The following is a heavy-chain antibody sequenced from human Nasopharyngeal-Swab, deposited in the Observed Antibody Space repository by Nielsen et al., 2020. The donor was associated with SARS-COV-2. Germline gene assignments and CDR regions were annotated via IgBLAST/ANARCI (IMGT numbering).Heavy chain of an antibody. CDR2: ISYDGSNK. CDR3: AKFIEEGSGSYYALYYYYGMDV. D-gene: IGHD3-10*01. Sequence: WIRQPPGKGLEWVAVISYDGSNKYYADSVKGRFTISRDNSKNTLYLQMNSLRAEDTAVYYCAKFIEEGSGSYYALYYYYGMDVWGQGTTVTVSS. V-gene: IGHV3-30*18. J-gene: IGHJ6*02.